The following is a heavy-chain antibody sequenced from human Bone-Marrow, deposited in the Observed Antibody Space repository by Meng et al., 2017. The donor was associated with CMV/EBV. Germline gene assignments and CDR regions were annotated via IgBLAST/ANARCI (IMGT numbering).Heavy chain of an antibody. D-gene: IGHD5-12*01. J-gene: IGHJ3*02. CDR1: GFTFDDYA. CDR3: AKDYSAYDIGVDAFDI. Sequence: SLKISCAASGFTFDDYAMHWVRQPPGKGLEWVSGISWNSGSIGYADSVKGRFTISRDNAKNSLHLQMNSLRAEDTALYYCAKDYSAYDIGVDAFDIWGQGTMVTF. CDR2: ISWNSGSI. V-gene: IGHV3-9*01.